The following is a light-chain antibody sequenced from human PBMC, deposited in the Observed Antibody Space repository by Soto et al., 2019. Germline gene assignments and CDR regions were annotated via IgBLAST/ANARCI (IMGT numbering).Light chain of an antibody. CDR3: QQRSNWLT. J-gene: IGKJ4*01. CDR2: DAS. CDR1: QSVSSY. V-gene: IGKV3-11*01. Sequence: EIVLTQSPATLSLSPGERSTLSCRASQSVSSYLAWYQQKPGQAPRLLIYDASNRATGIPARLSGSGSGTDFTLTISSLEPEDSAVYYCQQRSNWLTFGGGTKVDIK.